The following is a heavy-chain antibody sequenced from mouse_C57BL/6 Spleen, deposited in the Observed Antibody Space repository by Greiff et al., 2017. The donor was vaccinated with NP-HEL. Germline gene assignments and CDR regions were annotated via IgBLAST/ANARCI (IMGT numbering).Heavy chain of an antibody. J-gene: IGHJ3*01. CDR1: GYAFSSSW. D-gene: IGHD2-12*01. V-gene: IGHV1-82*01. Sequence: VQLQQSGPELVKPGASVKISCKASGYAFSSSWMNWVKQRPGKGLEWIGRIYPGDGDTNYNGKFKGKATLTADKSSSTAYMQLSSLTSEDSAVYFCASPHSSWFAYWGQGTLVTVSA. CDR2: IYPGDGDT. CDR3: ASPHSSWFAY.